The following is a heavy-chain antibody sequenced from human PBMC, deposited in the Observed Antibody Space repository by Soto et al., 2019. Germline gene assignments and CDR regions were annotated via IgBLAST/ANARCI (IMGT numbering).Heavy chain of an antibody. CDR3: ARDYYASGSLFY. CDR1: GGSIGSGDYY. J-gene: IGHJ4*02. D-gene: IGHD3-10*01. Sequence: SETLSLTCTVSGGSIGSGDYYWGWIRQPPGKGLEWVGYISYIGSTYYNPSLQSRVTVSVDTSKNQFSLKLSSVTAADTAVYYCARDYYASGSLFYWGQGTLVTV. CDR2: ISYIGST. V-gene: IGHV4-30-4*01.